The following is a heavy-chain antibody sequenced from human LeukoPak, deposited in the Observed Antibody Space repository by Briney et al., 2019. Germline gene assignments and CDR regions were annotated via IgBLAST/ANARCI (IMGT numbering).Heavy chain of an antibody. CDR1: GFTFDDYA. V-gene: IGHV3-9*01. D-gene: IGHD2-15*01. Sequence: PGRSLRLSCAASGFTFDDYAMHWVRQAPGKGLEWVSGISWNSGSIGYADSVKGRFTISRDNAKNSLYLQMNSLRAEDTAVYYCARCSGGSCYSRVDYWGQGTLVTVSS. CDR3: ARCSGGSCYSRVDY. J-gene: IGHJ4*02. CDR2: ISWNSGSI.